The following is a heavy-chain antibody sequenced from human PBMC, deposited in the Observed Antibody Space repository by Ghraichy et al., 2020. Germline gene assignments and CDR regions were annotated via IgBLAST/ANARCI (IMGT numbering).Heavy chain of an antibody. Sequence: SETLSLTQRITAPDSKSDRKSTRLNSTDITRDRIPSFSYSESANYNPSLKSRATISVDASMTQFSLRLSSVTAADTAVYYYARDRAVFGPGGMDVWGQGT. V-gene: IGHV4-59*01. CDR1: APDSKSDR. CDR2: FSYSESA. J-gene: IGHJ6*02. CDR3: ARDRAVFGPGGMDV. D-gene: IGHD3-3*01.